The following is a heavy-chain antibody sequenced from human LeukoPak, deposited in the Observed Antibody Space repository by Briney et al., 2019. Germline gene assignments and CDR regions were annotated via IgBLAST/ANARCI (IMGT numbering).Heavy chain of an antibody. CDR1: GGSISNSNYY. D-gene: IGHD7-27*01. Sequence: PSETLSLTCTVSGGSISNSNYYWGWIRQPPGKGLEWIGHIYYSGSTYYNSSLKSRVTISIDTSENQFSLKLSSVTAADTAVYYCASLLNGGVAHWFDPWGQGTLVTVSS. V-gene: IGHV4-39*01. CDR2: IYYSGST. J-gene: IGHJ5*02. CDR3: ASLLNGGVAHWFDP.